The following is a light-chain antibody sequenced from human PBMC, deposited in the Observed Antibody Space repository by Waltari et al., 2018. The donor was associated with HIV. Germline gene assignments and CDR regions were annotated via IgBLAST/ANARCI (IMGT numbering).Light chain of an antibody. CDR1: QSVSNN. Sequence: EIVMTQSPATLSVSPGERATLSCRASQSVSNNLAWYQQKPGQAPRLLIYGPSTMATGTPARFSASGSGTEFTLTISSLQSEDFAIYYCQQYNEWPRTFGQGTKVEIK. CDR2: GPS. J-gene: IGKJ1*01. V-gene: IGKV3-15*01. CDR3: QQYNEWPRT.